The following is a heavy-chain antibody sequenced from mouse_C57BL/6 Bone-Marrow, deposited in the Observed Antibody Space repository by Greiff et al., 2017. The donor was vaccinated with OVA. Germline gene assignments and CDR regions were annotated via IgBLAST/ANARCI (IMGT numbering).Heavy chain of an antibody. J-gene: IGHJ2*01. CDR2: IRNKANGYTT. Sequence: EVQLVESGGGLVQPGGSLSLSCAASGFTFTDYYMSWVRQPPGKALEWLGFIRNKANGYTTEYSASVKGRFTISRDNSQSILYLQMNALRAEDSATYYCARYYGHYFDYWGQGTTLTVSS. CDR3: ARYYGHYFDY. CDR1: GFTFTDYY. D-gene: IGHD1-1*01. V-gene: IGHV7-3*01.